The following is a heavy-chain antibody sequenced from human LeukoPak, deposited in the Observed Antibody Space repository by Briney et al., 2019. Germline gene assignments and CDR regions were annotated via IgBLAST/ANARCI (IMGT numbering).Heavy chain of an antibody. J-gene: IGHJ3*01. D-gene: IGHD3-9*01. CDR3: VKDMGFDLLKDAFHV. CDR1: GFSLDDYA. Sequence: GGSLRLSCVGSGFSLDDYAMHWVRQVPGKGLEWVSSISWDSGSQAYADSVRGRFTISRDNAKNSLYLQMNSLRPEDTAFYYCVKDMGFDLLKDAFHVWGQGTLVTVSS. V-gene: IGHV3-9*01. CDR2: ISWDSGSQ.